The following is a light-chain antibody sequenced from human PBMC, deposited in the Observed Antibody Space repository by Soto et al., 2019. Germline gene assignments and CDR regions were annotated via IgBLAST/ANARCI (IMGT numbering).Light chain of an antibody. V-gene: IGLV1-47*01. Sequence: QSVLTQPPSASGTPGQRVTISCSGSSSNIGSHDVHWYQQVPGTAPKLLIYRINQRPSGVPDRFSGSKSGTSASLAISGLRSEDEGDYYCATWDDSLSGLVVFGGGTKLTVL. CDR1: SSNIGSHD. CDR3: ATWDDSLSGLVV. J-gene: IGLJ2*01. CDR2: RIN.